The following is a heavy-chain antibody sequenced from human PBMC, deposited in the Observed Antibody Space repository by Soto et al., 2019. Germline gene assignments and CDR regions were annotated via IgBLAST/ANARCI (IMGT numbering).Heavy chain of an antibody. Sequence: EGSLRLSCAASGYIFSDYSMNWVRQAPGKGLEWVSYIGTSRKYIFYRDSVRGRFTISRDNAKNSLYLQLNSLRDEDTAVYYCVRDRDWDFDIQGQRTTFTVSS. V-gene: IGHV3-48*02. CDR1: GYIFSDYS. J-gene: IGHJ3*02. D-gene: IGHD3-9*01. CDR2: IGTSRKYI. CDR3: VRDRDWDFDI.